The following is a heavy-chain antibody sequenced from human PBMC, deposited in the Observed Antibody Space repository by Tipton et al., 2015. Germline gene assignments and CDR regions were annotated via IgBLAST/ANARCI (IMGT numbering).Heavy chain of an antibody. CDR2: IYHSGST. J-gene: IGHJ4*02. Sequence: TLSLTCDVSGGSISSSNWWSWVRQPPGKGLEWIGEIYHSGSTTYNPSLKSRVTISVDTSKNQFSLKLRSVTAADTAVYYCAREAYSSSGLIFDYWGQGTLVTVSS. CDR1: GGSISSSNW. CDR3: AREAYSSSGLIFDY. V-gene: IGHV4-4*02. D-gene: IGHD6-6*01.